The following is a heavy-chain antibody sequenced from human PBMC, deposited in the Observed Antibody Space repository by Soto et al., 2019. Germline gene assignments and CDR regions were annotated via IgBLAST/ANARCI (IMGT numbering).Heavy chain of an antibody. CDR2: MNPNSGNT. Sequence: ASVKVSCKASGYTFTSYDINWVRQATGQGLARMGWMNPNSGNTGYAQKFQGRVTMTRNTSISTAYMELSSLRSEDTAVYYCAIVGYCSGGSCYSGLAWFDPWGQGTLVTVSS. CDR1: GYTFTSYD. CDR3: AIVGYCSGGSCYSGLAWFDP. J-gene: IGHJ5*02. D-gene: IGHD2-15*01. V-gene: IGHV1-8*01.